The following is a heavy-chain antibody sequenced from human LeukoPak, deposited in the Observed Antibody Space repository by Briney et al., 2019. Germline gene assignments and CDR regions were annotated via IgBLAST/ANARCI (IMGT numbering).Heavy chain of an antibody. Sequence: SETLSLTCSASGDSMTSFDWSWIRQPAGKGLEWVGQVFTSGTTAYSSSLKSRLTISLDKSNNQVSPKLISVTAADTAVYYCARHSPSGWYYFDSWGQGALVIVSS. CDR1: GDSMTSFD. D-gene: IGHD6-19*01. CDR2: VFTSGTT. J-gene: IGHJ4*02. CDR3: ARHSPSGWYYFDS. V-gene: IGHV4-4*07.